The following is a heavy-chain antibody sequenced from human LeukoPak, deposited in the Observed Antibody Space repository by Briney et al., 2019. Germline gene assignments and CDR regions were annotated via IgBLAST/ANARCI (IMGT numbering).Heavy chain of an antibody. CDR1: GGSISSSSYY. CDR2: IYYSGST. Sequence: SETLSLTCTVSGGSISSSSYYWGWIRQPPGKGLEWIGSIYYSGSTYYNPSLKSRVTISVDTSKNQFSLKLSSVTAADTAVYYCARHGDSSRWYSWFDPWGQGTLVTVSS. V-gene: IGHV4-39*01. D-gene: IGHD6-19*01. J-gene: IGHJ5*02. CDR3: ARHGDSSRWYSWFDP.